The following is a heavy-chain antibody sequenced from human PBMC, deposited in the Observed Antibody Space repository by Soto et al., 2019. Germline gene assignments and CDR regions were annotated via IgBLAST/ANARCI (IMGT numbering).Heavy chain of an antibody. CDR2: ISGYNGNT. CDR3: ARGIEAAPPARYSPFDF. J-gene: IGHJ4*02. Sequence: ASVKVSCKASGYSFSSYGINWMRQAPGQGLEWMGWISGYNGNTNYAQKFQGRATITKDTSTSTAYMELKSLRSDDTAVYYCARGIEAAPPARYSPFDFWGQGTLVTVSS. D-gene: IGHD2-21*01. CDR1: GYSFSSYG. V-gene: IGHV1-18*01.